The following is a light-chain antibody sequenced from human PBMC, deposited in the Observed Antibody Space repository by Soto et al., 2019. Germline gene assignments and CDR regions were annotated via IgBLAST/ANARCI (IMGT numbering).Light chain of an antibody. J-gene: IGKJ3*01. CDR2: GSS. Sequence: DIQMTQSPSSLSASVGDRVTITCRASQTISTYVNWYQQRPGKAPKVLLFGSSTLRIGVPSRFSGTGYGTDFTLTVSNLQPEDFATYYCQQYGSSPPFTFGPGTKVDIK. CDR3: QQYGSSPPFT. V-gene: IGKV1-39*01. CDR1: QTISTY.